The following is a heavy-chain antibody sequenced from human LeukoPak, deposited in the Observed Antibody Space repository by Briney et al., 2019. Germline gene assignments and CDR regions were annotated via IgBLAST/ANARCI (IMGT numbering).Heavy chain of an antibody. CDR1: GGSISSGSYY. J-gene: IGHJ1*01. Sequence: SETLSLTCTVSGGSISSGSYYWSWIRQPAGKGLEWIGRIYSSGSTNYNPSLKSRVTMSVDTSKNQFSLKLSSVTAADTAVYYCARMGYYYDSSGYWEYFQHWGQGTLVTVSS. V-gene: IGHV4-61*02. D-gene: IGHD3-22*01. CDR2: IYSSGST. CDR3: ARMGYYYDSSGYWEYFQH.